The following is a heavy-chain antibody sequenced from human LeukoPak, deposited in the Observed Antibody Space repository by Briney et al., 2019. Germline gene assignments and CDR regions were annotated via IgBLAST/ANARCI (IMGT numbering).Heavy chain of an antibody. V-gene: IGHV4-30-2*01. CDR2: IYHSGST. Sequence: PSETLSLTCAVSGGSISSGGYYWSWIRQPPGKGLEWIGYIYHSGSTYYNPSLKSRVTISVDRSKNQFSLKLSSVTAADTAVYYCARDLRGYSSSWYQFDYWGQGTLVTVSS. CDR3: ARDLRGYSSSWYQFDY. D-gene: IGHD6-13*01. J-gene: IGHJ4*02. CDR1: GGSISSGGYY.